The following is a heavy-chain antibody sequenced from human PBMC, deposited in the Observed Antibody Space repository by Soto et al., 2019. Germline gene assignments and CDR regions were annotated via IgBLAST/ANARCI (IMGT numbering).Heavy chain of an antibody. CDR3: ARAFNDACSYSSGCPGLDDYHHYRLAV. V-gene: IGHV1-46*01. CDR1: GYTFTSYY. CDR2: INPSGGST. D-gene: IGHD6-19*01. J-gene: IGHJ6*02. Sequence: GASVKVSCKASGYTFTSYYMHWVRQAPGQGLEWMGIINPSGGSTSYAQKFQGRVTMTRDTSTSTVYMELSSLRSEDTAVYYCARAFNDACSYSSGCPGLDDYHHYRLAVWGQGTTVTVSS.